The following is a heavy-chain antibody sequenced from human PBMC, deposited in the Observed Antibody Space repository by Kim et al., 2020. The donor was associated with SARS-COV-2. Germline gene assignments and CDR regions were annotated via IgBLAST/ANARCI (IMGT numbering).Heavy chain of an antibody. J-gene: IGHJ6*02. Sequence: GESLKISCKGSGYSFTSYWISWVRQMPGKGLEWMGRIDPSDSYTNYSPSFQGHVTISADKSISTAYLQWSSLKASDTAMYYCAIRVRQQLVLDYGMDVWGQGTTVTVSS. V-gene: IGHV5-10-1*01. CDR3: AIRVRQQLVLDYGMDV. CDR1: GYSFTSYW. CDR2: IDPSDSYT. D-gene: IGHD6-13*01.